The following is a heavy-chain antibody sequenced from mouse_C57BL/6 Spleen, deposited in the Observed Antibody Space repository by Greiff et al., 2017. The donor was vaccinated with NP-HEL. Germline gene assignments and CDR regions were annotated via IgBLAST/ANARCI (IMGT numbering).Heavy chain of an antibody. Sequence: VQLQQPGAELVRPGSSVKLSCKASGYTFTSYWMHWVKPRPIQGLEWIGNIDPSDSETHYNQKFKDKATLTVDKSSSTAYMQLSSLTSEDSAVYYCAREGINYGSSYRAFDYWGQGTTLTVSS. CDR1: GYTFTSYW. CDR2: IDPSDSET. V-gene: IGHV1-52*01. CDR3: AREGINYGSSYRAFDY. J-gene: IGHJ2*01. D-gene: IGHD1-1*01.